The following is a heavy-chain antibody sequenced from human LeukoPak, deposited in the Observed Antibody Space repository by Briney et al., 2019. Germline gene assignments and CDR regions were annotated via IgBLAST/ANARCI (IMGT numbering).Heavy chain of an antibody. Sequence: GESLKISCRASGYSFTSYWIGWARQMPGKGLEWMGIIYPGDSDTRYSPSFQGQVTISADKSISTAYLQWSSLKASDTAMYYCAKRKIGYRGSYYYFDYWGQGTLVTVSS. V-gene: IGHV5-51*01. J-gene: IGHJ4*02. D-gene: IGHD1-26*01. CDR2: IYPGDSDT. CDR1: GYSFTSYW. CDR3: AKRKIGYRGSYYYFDY.